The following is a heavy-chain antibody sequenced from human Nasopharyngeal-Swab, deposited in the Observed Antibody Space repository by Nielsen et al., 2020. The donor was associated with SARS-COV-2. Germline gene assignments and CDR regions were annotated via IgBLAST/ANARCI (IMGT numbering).Heavy chain of an antibody. J-gene: IGHJ6*02. D-gene: IGHD3-10*01. CDR2: IKHDGSQN. V-gene: IGHV3-7*03. CDR1: GFTFSSYW. Sequence: GGSLRLSCAASGFTFSSYWMTWVRQAPGKGLEWVANIKHDGSQNYYVDSVKGRFSISRDNGKNSLDLQMNSLGVDDTAVYYCARDQIGTTMIREVLKRYYYGMDVWGQGTTVTVSS. CDR3: ARDQIGTTMIREVLKRYYYGMDV.